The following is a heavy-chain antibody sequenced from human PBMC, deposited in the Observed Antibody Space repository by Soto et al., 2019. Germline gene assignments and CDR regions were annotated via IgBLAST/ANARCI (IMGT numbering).Heavy chain of an antibody. Sequence: QVQLVESGGGVVQPGRSLRLSCAASGFTFSSYGMHWVRQAPGKGLEWVAVIWYDGSNKYYADSVKGRFTISRDNSKNTLYLHMNSLRAEDTAVYYCASSPTPIVVVPAGDDAFDIWGQGTMVTVSS. CDR2: IWYDGSNK. CDR3: ASSPTPIVVVPAGDDAFDI. V-gene: IGHV3-33*01. D-gene: IGHD2-2*01. CDR1: GFTFSSYG. J-gene: IGHJ3*02.